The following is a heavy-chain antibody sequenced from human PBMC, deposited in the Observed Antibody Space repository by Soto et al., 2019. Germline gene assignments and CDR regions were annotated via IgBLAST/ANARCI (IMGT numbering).Heavy chain of an antibody. V-gene: IGHV1-46*01. CDR2: INPSGGTT. J-gene: IGHJ4*02. Sequence: GASVKVSCKASGYTFTSYYIHWVRQAPGQGLEWMGIINPSGGTTDYAQKFQGRVTMTRDTSTSTVYMELSSLRFEDTAVYYCARDEGYYYDSSGYYLPLDYWGQGTPVTLSS. CDR1: GYTFTSYY. D-gene: IGHD3-22*01. CDR3: ARDEGYYYDSSGYYLPLDY.